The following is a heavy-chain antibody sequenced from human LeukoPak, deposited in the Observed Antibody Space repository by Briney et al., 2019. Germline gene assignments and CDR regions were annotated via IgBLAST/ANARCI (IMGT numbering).Heavy chain of an antibody. CDR3: ATSTVEKPWTIAFDY. V-gene: IGHV1-24*01. D-gene: IGHD4-17*01. CDR2: FDPEDGET. Sequence: ASVKVSCQVSGYTLTELSMHWVRQAPGKGRAWVGGFDPEDGETIYAQKFQGRVTMTEDTSTDTAYMELSSLRSEDTAVYYCATSTVEKPWTIAFDYWGQGTLVTVSS. CDR1: GYTLTELS. J-gene: IGHJ4*01.